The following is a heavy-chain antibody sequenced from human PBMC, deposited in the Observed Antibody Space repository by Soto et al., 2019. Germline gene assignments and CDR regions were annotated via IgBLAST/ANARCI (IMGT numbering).Heavy chain of an antibody. J-gene: IGHJ6*03. D-gene: IGHD1-26*01. CDR1: GGSISSYY. Sequence: QVRLQESGPGLVKPSETLSLTCTVSGGSISSYYWSWIRQPPGKGLEWIGHVYYSGSTNYDPSLKSRVTVSLDTSMNQFSLKLTSVTAADTAVYYCAATVEATRDGVNYFYYMDVWGTGTTVTVSS. V-gene: IGHV4-59*08. CDR2: VYYSGST. CDR3: AATVEATRDGVNYFYYMDV.